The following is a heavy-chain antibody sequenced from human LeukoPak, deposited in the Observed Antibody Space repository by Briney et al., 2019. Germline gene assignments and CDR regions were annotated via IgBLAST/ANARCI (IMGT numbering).Heavy chain of an antibody. CDR1: GGSISSHY. CDR2: IYYSGST. Sequence: SETLSLTCTVSGGSISSHYWSWIRQPPGKGLEWIGYIYYSGSTNYNPSIKSRVTISVDTSKNQFSLKLSSVTAADTAVYYCAAGQGNSYFDYWGQGTLVTVSS. CDR3: AAGQGNSYFDY. D-gene: IGHD4-23*01. V-gene: IGHV4-59*11. J-gene: IGHJ4*02.